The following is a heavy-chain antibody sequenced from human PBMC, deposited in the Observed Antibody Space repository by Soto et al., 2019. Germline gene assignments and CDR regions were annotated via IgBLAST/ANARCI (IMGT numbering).Heavy chain of an antibody. CDR3: ARVGVHYFDGNFDH. CDR2: IRQDGSEK. V-gene: IGHV3-7*03. Sequence: PGGSLRLSCAASGFTISPYWMSWVRQAPGKGLEWVAHIRQDGSEKNYVDSVKGRFTISRDNAKDSPYLRMNNLRAEDTATYYCARVGVHYFDGNFDHWGQGTLVTVSS. CDR1: GFTISPYW. D-gene: IGHD3-22*01. J-gene: IGHJ4*02.